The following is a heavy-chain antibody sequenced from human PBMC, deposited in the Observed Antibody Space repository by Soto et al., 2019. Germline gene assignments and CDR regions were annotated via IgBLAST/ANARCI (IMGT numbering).Heavy chain of an antibody. Sequence: EVQLFESGGGLVQPGGSLRISCAASGFTFSSYAMSWVRQAPGKGLEWVSAISGSGGSTYYADSVKGRFTISRDNSKNTLYLQMSSLRAEDTAVDYCAKQSVPRPIKTVTFDFWGQGTLVTVSS. CDR3: AKQSVPRPIKTVTFDF. CDR2: ISGSGGST. V-gene: IGHV3-23*01. CDR1: GFTFSSYA. J-gene: IGHJ5*01. D-gene: IGHD4-17*01.